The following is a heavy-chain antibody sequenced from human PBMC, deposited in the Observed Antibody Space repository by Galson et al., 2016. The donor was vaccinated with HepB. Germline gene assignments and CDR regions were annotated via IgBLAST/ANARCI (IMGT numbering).Heavy chain of an antibody. CDR1: GFTFSTYS. V-gene: IGHV3-48*02. Sequence: SLRLSCAVSGFTFSTYSMNWVRQAPGKGLEWVSHIRSSSSTISYADSVKGRFTISRDNAKNPLYLQMNSLRDEDTAVYYCARGWNLSHWGQGTLVTVSS. CDR3: ARGWNLSH. D-gene: IGHD1-7*01. CDR2: IRSSSSTI. J-gene: IGHJ4*02.